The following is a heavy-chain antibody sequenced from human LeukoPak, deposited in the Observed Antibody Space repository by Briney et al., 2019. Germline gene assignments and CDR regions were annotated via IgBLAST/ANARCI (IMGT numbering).Heavy chain of an antibody. Sequence: ASVKVSCTASGYTFTSYGISWVRQAPGQGLEWMGWISAYNGNTNYAQKLQGRVTMTTDTSTSTAYMELRSLRSDDTAVYYCARDRGYQYSSSLAWFDPWGQGTLVTVSS. CDR3: ARDRGYQYSSSLAWFDP. J-gene: IGHJ5*02. V-gene: IGHV1-18*01. CDR2: ISAYNGNT. CDR1: GYTFTSYG. D-gene: IGHD6-13*01.